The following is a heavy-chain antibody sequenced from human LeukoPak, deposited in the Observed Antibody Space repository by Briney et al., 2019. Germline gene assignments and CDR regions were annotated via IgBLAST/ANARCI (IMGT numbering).Heavy chain of an antibody. D-gene: IGHD1-1*01. Sequence: SETLSLTCTVSGYSISSGYYWGWIRQPPGKGLEWIGSIYHSGSTYYNPSLKNRVTISVDTSKNQFSLKLSSVTAADTAVYYCARVGRTPQGWWFDPWGRGTLVTASS. V-gene: IGHV4-38-2*02. J-gene: IGHJ5*02. CDR3: ARVGRTPQGWWFDP. CDR2: IYHSGST. CDR1: GYSISSGYY.